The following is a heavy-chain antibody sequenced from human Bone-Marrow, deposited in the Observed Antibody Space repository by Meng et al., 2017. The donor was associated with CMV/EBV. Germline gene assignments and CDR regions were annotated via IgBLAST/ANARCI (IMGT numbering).Heavy chain of an antibody. Sequence: GGSLRLSCAASGFTFSDYYMSWIRQAPGKGLEWVSYISSSGSTIYYADSVKGRFTISRDNAKNSLYLQMNSLRAEDTAVYYCASYSGNPIFRAFDIWGQGTMVTVSS. V-gene: IGHV3-11*01. J-gene: IGHJ3*02. D-gene: IGHD4-23*01. CDR3: ASYSGNPIFRAFDI. CDR2: ISSSGSTI. CDR1: GFTFSDYY.